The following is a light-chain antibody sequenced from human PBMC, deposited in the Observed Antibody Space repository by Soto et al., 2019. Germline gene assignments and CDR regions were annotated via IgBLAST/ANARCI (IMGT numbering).Light chain of an antibody. Sequence: DIQMTQSPSSLSASVGDRVTITCRASQGISNYLAWFQQKPGKAPKSLIYAASSLQSGVPSKFSGSGSDKYSPPTTSTRRPEFFPPNYSKQKNSYPPGTFGLGTKGDIK. J-gene: IGKJ3*01. CDR1: QGISNY. CDR3: KQKNSYPPGT. CDR2: AAS. V-gene: IGKV1-16*02.